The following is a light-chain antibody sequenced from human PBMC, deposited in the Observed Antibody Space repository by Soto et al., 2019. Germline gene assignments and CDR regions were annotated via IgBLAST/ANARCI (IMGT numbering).Light chain of an antibody. CDR3: QQYSSCLYT. J-gene: IGKJ2*01. Sequence: DIHMTQSPSTLSASAGDRVTITCRASQSISNWLAWYQQKPGKAPKLLIYHASSLESGVPPRFTGSGSGTEFTLTISSLQPDDFATYFCQQYSSCLYTFGQGTKVEIK. CDR1: QSISNW. V-gene: IGKV1-5*01. CDR2: HAS.